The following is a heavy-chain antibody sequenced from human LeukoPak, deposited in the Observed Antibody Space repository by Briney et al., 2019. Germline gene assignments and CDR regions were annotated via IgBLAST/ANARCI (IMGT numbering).Heavy chain of an antibody. CDR2: ISWNSGSI. CDR1: GFTFDNYA. CDR3: AKDSSSWYGDAFDI. D-gene: IGHD6-13*01. Sequence: PGRSLGLSCAASGFTFDNYAMHWVRQAPGKGLEWVSGISWNSGSIGYADSVKGRFTISRDNAENSLYLQMNSLRAEDTALYYCAKDSSSWYGDAFDIWGQGTMVTVSS. J-gene: IGHJ3*02. V-gene: IGHV3-9*01.